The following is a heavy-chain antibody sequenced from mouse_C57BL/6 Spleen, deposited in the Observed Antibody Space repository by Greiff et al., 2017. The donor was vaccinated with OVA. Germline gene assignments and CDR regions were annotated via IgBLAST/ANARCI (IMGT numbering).Heavy chain of an antibody. J-gene: IGHJ1*03. CDR2: IYPGDGDT. V-gene: IGHV1-80*01. CDR1: GYAFSSYW. D-gene: IGHD1-1*01. CDR3: ARGEAITTVVDWYFDV. Sequence: QVQLQQSGAELVKPGASVKISCKASGYAFSSYWMNWVKQRPGKGLEWIGQIYPGDGDTNYNGKFKGKATLTADKSSSTAYMQLSSLTSEDSAVYFGARGEAITTVVDWYFDVWGTGTTVTVSS.